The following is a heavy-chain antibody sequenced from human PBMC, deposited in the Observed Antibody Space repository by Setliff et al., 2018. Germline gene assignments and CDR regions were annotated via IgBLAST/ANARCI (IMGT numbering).Heavy chain of an antibody. Sequence: SETLSLTCTVSGGSVSDSTYYWGWVRQPPGKGLEWIGSIYYSGSTYYNPSLRSRVTISVDTSKTQFSLKLNSMTTADTAVYYCARGGTYRYFDYWGQGALVTVSS. V-gene: IGHV4-39*07. CDR2: IYYSGST. CDR1: GGSVSDSTYY. CDR3: ARGGTYRYFDY. J-gene: IGHJ4*02.